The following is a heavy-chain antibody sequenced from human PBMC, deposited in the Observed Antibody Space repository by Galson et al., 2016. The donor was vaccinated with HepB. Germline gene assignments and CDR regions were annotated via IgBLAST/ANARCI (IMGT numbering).Heavy chain of an antibody. CDR2: ISGSSAFI. CDR1: GFNFRSYS. J-gene: IGHJ4*02. Sequence: SLRLSCAASGFNFRSYSMNWVRQAPGKGLEWVSSISGSSAFIYYADSVRGRFTISRDNAKNSLYLQMNSLRAEDTAVYYCARDPEPFGVVILTYFDYWGQGTLVTVSS. V-gene: IGHV3-21*01. D-gene: IGHD3-3*01. CDR3: ARDPEPFGVVILTYFDY.